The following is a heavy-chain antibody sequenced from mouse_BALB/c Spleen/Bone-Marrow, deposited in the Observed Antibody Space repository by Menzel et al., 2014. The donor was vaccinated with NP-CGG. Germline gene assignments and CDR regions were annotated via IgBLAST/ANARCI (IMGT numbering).Heavy chain of an antibody. V-gene: IGHV14-3*02. CDR1: GFNIKDTY. CDR2: IDPANGNT. J-gene: IGHJ4*01. Sequence: VQLQQSGAELVKPGASVKLSCTASGFNIKDTYMHWVKQRPEQGQEWIGRIDPANGNTKYDPKFQGKATITADSSSNAAYLQRSSLTSEETAVYYCGRWECYAMGYWGQGASVSVS. CDR3: GRWECYAMGY. D-gene: IGHD4-1*01.